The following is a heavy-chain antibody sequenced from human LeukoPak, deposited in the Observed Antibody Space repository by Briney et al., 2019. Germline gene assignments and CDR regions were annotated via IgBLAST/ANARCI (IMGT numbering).Heavy chain of an antibody. CDR3: ARGGGYYFDY. CDR2: IKEDGSEK. CDR1: GFTFSTYW. D-gene: IGHD5-24*01. Sequence: PGGSLRLSCAASGFTFSTYWMSWVRQAPGKGLEWVANIKEDGSEKYYVDSVKGRFTISRDNAKNSLYLQMNSPRAEDTAVYYCARGGGYYFDYLGQGTLVTVST. V-gene: IGHV3-7*01. J-gene: IGHJ4*02.